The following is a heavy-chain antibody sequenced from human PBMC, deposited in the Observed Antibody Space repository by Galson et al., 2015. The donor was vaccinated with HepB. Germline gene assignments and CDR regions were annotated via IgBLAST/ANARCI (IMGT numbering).Heavy chain of an antibody. D-gene: IGHD6-19*01. J-gene: IGHJ4*02. Sequence: PALVKPTQTLTLTCTFSGFSLSTSGMRVSWIRQPPGKALEWLARIDWDDDKFYSTSLKTRLTISKDTSKNQVVLTMTNMDPVDTATYYCARTSAHQSYYCARDGGGYSSGWFPERFDYWGQGTLVTVSS. CDR1: GFSLSTSGMR. V-gene: IGHV2-70*04. CDR2: IDWDDDK. CDR3: ARTSAHQSYYCARDGGGYSSGWFPERFDY.